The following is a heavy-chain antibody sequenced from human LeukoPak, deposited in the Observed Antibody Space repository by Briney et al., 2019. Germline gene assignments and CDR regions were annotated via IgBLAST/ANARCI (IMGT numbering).Heavy chain of an antibody. J-gene: IGHJ3*02. CDR3: ARADYYYDSDAFDI. CDR1: GFTFDDYA. V-gene: IGHV4-34*01. D-gene: IGHD3-22*01. Sequence: GSLRLSCAASGFTFDDYAMSWVRQVPGKGLEWIGEINHSGSTNYNPSLKSRVTISVDTSKNQFSLKLSSVTAADTAVYYCARADYYYDSDAFDIWGQGTMVTVSS. CDR2: INHSGST.